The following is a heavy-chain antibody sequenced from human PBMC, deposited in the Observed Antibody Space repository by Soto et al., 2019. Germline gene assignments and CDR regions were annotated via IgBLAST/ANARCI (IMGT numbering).Heavy chain of an antibody. CDR3: ARQARYCTNGVCSAYGMDV. Sequence: QVQLVQSGAEVKKPGASVKVSCKASGYTFTSYYMHWVRQAPGQGLEWMGIINPSGGSTSYAQKVQSRVTMPRDTSTSTVYMELSSLRSEDTAVYYCARQARYCTNGVCSAYGMDVWGQGTTVTVSS. CDR2: INPSGGST. D-gene: IGHD2-8*01. V-gene: IGHV1-46*01. J-gene: IGHJ6*02. CDR1: GYTFTSYY.